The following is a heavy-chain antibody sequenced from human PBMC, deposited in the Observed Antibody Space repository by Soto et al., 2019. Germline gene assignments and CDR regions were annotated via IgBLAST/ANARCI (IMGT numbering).Heavy chain of an antibody. CDR3: PREGHGDWFDP. CDR1: GFTFSTYA. D-gene: IGHD3-10*01. J-gene: IGHJ5*02. Sequence: GGSLRLSCAASGFTFSTYAMHWVRQAPGKGLEWVATISDDGTNKYYADSVKGRFTISRDNSKGTLYLQMNSLRAEDTAVYYCPREGHGDWFDPWGQGTLVTVSS. V-gene: IGHV3-30-3*01. CDR2: ISDDGTNK.